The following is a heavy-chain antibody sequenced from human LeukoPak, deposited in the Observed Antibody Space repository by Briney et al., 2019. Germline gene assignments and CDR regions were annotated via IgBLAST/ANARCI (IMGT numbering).Heavy chain of an antibody. CDR1: GFTFKNYA. D-gene: IGHD3-10*01. CDR2: VSDNGVST. V-gene: IGHV3-23*01. CDR3: TKGLSITMVRGSIGHDH. J-gene: IGHJ4*02. Sequence: GGSLRLSCGASGFTFKNYAMGWVRQAPGKGLEWVSSVSDNGVSTYYADSVKGRFTISRDNSMNTLYLQMNSLRAEDTAVYYCTKGLSITMVRGSIGHDHWGQGTLVAVSA.